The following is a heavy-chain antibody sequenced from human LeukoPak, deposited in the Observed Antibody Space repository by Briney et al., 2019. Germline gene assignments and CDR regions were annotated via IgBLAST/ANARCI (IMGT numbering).Heavy chain of an antibody. CDR3: ARSPGIAVVDY. CDR1: GGSISSGGYY. CDR2: IYYSGST. Sequence: SQTLSLTCTVSGGSISSGGYYWSWIRQHPGKGLEWIGYIYYSGSTYYNPSLKSRVTISVDTSKNQFSLKLSSVTAADTTVYYCARSPGIAVVDYWGQGTLVTVSS. V-gene: IGHV4-31*03. J-gene: IGHJ4*02. D-gene: IGHD6-19*01.